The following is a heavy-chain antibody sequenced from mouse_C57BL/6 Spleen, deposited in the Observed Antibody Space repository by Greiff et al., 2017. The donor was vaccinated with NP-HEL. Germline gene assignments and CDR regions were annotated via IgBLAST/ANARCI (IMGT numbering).Heavy chain of an antibody. CDR1: GFTFSDYY. CDR3: ARANWEQGYFDV. D-gene: IGHD4-1*01. Sequence: EVMLVESEGGLVQPGSSMKLSCTASGFTFSDYYMAWVRQVPEKGLEWVANINYDGSSTYYLDSLTSRFIISRDNAKNILYLQMSSLKSEDTATYYCARANWEQGYFDVWGTGTTVTVSS. J-gene: IGHJ1*03. V-gene: IGHV5-16*01. CDR2: INYDGSST.